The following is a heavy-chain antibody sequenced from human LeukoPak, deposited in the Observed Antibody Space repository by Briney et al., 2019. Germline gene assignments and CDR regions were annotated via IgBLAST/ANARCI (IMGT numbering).Heavy chain of an antibody. CDR1: GGSISSGGYY. Sequence: SETLSPTCTVSGGSISSGGYYWSWIRQHPGKGLEWIGYIYYSGSTYYNPSPKSRVTISVDTSKNQFSLKLSSVTAADTAVYYCAREQRMVRGVIALDYWGQGTLVTVSS. D-gene: IGHD3-10*01. CDR3: AREQRMVRGVIALDY. J-gene: IGHJ4*02. V-gene: IGHV4-31*03. CDR2: IYYSGST.